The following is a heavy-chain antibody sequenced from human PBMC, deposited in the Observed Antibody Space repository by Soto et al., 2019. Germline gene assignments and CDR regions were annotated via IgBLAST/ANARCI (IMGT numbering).Heavy chain of an antibody. Sequence: SDTLSLTCAFSCGSISSGNWLSFVRHPPGKGLEWIGEIYHSVSTNYNPSLKSRVTISVDKSKNQFSLKLSSVTAADTAVYYCARERLSMVRGVMDVWGQGTTVTVSS. CDR2: IYHSVST. J-gene: IGHJ6*02. D-gene: IGHD3-10*01. CDR3: ARERLSMVRGVMDV. V-gene: IGHV4-4*02. CDR1: CGSISSGNW.